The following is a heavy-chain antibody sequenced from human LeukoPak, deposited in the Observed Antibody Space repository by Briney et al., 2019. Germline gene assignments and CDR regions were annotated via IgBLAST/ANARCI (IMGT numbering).Heavy chain of an antibody. CDR3: VRDRQWGSESEDH. CDR1: GFTFNNYS. J-gene: IGHJ4*02. Sequence: GGSLRLSCAVSGFTFNNYSMDWVRQAPGKGLEWVSSISSSSTYIYYADSVKGRFTISRDNAKNSLYLQMNSLRAEDTAVYYCVRDRQWGSESEDHWGQGTLVTVSS. V-gene: IGHV3-21*01. D-gene: IGHD6-19*01. CDR2: ISSSSTYI.